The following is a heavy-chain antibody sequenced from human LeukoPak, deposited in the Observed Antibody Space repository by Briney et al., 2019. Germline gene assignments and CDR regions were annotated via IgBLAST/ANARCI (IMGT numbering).Heavy chain of an antibody. CDR2: IYSSGST. V-gene: IGHV3-23*05. D-gene: IGHD2-21*01. CDR3: AKAPVTSCRGAYCYPFDY. Sequence: GGSLRLSCAASGFTFSSYAMSWVRQAPGKGLEWVSVIYSSGSTYYADSVRGRFTISRDSSKNTLYLQMNSLRAEDAAVYYCAKAPVTSCRGAYCYPFDYWGQGTLVTVSS. J-gene: IGHJ4*02. CDR1: GFTFSSYA.